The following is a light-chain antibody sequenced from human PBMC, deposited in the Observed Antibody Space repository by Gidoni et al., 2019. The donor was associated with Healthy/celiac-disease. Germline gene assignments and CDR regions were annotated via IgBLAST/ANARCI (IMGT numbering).Light chain of an antibody. V-gene: IGKV1-9*01. Sequence: DIQLTQSPSFLSASVGDRVTITCRASQGIRSYLAWYQQKPGKAPKLLIYSASTLQSGVPSRFSGSGSGTEFTLTISSLQPEDFATYYCQQLNSYPRTFGQXTKVEIK. CDR3: QQLNSYPRT. J-gene: IGKJ1*01. CDR1: QGIRSY. CDR2: SAS.